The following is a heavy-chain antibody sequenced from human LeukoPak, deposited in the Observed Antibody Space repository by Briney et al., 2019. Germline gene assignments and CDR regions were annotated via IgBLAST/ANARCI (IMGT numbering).Heavy chain of an antibody. J-gene: IGHJ3*02. V-gene: IGHV1-46*01. CDR1: GYTFTSYY. Sequence: ASVKVSCKASGYTFTSYYIHWVRQAPGQGLEWMGIINPSGGSTSYAQKFQGRVTMTRDTSTSTVYMELSSVRSEDTAVFYCARETGAGGAFDIWGQGTMVTVSS. CDR3: ARETGAGGAFDI. D-gene: IGHD7-27*01. CDR2: INPSGGST.